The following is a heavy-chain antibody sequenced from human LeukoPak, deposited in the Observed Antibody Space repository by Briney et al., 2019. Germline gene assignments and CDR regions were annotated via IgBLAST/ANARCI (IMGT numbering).Heavy chain of an antibody. J-gene: IGHJ4*02. Sequence: GGSLRLSCAASGFTVSNNYMSWVRQAPGKGLEWVSVIYGGGSTHYADSVKGRFTISRDSSKNTLYLQMNSLRAEDTAIYYCARGVAVISASDYWGQGTLVTVSS. D-gene: IGHD4-11*01. V-gene: IGHV3-66*02. CDR2: IYGGGST. CDR3: ARGVAVISASDY. CDR1: GFTVSNNY.